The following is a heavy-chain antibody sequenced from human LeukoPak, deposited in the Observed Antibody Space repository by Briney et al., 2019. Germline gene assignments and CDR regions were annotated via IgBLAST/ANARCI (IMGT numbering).Heavy chain of an antibody. J-gene: IGHJ4*02. CDR2: IYYSGST. CDR1: GGSISSGGYY. V-gene: IGHV4-31*03. Sequence: PSETLSLTCTVSGGSISSGGYYWSWIRQHPGKALKWIGYIYYSGSTYYNPSLKSRVTISVDTSKNQFSLKLSSVTAADTAVYYCARAPVGASSLFDYWGQGTLVTVSS. D-gene: IGHD1-26*01. CDR3: ARAPVGASSLFDY.